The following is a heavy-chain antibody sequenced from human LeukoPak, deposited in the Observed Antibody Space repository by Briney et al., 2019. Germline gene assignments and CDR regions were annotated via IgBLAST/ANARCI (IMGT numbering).Heavy chain of an antibody. CDR2: IWYDGSNK. D-gene: IGHD6-13*01. CDR1: GFTFSSYG. J-gene: IGHJ3*02. Sequence: GGSLRLSCAASGFTFSSYGMHWVRQAPGKGLEWVSVIWYDGSNKYYADSVKGRFTISRDNSKNTLYLQMNSLRAEDTAVYYCARSWLAAAGTGAFDIWGQGTMVTVSS. CDR3: ARSWLAAAGTGAFDI. V-gene: IGHV3-33*01.